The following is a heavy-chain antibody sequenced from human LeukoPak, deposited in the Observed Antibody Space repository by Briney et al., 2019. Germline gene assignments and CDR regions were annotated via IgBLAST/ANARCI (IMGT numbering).Heavy chain of an antibody. CDR2: ISSSSSYI. D-gene: IGHD2-2*01. CDR3: ARGNVVPAAYDY. CDR1: GFTFSSYS. V-gene: IGHV3-21*01. J-gene: IGHJ4*02. Sequence: GGSLRLSCAASGFTFSSYSMNWVRQAPGKGLEWVSSISSSSSYIYYADSVKGRFTISRDSAKNSLYLQMNSLRAEDTAVYYCARGNVVPAAYDYWGQGTLVTVSS.